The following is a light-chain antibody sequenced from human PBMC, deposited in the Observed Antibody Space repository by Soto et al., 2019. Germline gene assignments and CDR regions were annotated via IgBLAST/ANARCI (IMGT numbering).Light chain of an antibody. V-gene: IGKV1-17*03. CDR2: AAS. J-gene: IGKJ5*01. CDR1: QDIANY. CDR3: LQHNSFPPT. Sequence: DIQMTQSPSAMSASVGDRVTITCRASQDIANYLAWSQQKPGKVPQRLIYAASSLQSGVPSRFSGSGSGTEFTLTINSLQPEDFATYYCLQHNSFPPTFGQGTRLEIK.